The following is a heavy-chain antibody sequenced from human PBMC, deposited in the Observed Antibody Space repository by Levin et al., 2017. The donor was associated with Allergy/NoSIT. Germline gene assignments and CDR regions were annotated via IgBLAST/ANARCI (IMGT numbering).Heavy chain of an antibody. Sequence: PSETLSLTCAVSGGSISSGGYSWSWIRQPPGKGLEWIGYIYHSGSTYYNPSLKSRVTISVDRSKNQFSLKLSSVTAADTAVYYCAREVSQQLGAGGWFDPWGQGTLVTVSS. D-gene: IGHD6-13*01. CDR3: AREVSQQLGAGGWFDP. V-gene: IGHV4-30-2*01. CDR1: GGSISSGGYS. CDR2: IYHSGST. J-gene: IGHJ5*02.